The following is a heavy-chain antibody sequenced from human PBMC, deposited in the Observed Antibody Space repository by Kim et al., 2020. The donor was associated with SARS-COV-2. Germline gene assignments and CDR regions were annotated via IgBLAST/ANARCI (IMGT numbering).Heavy chain of an antibody. D-gene: IGHD6-13*01. Sequence: GGSLRHSCAASGFTFSSYAMSWVRQAPGKGLEWVSAISGSGGSTYYADSVKGRFTISRDNSKNTLYLQMNSLRAEDTAVYYCAKDLKTKAGATPAFDYWGQGTLVTVSS. CDR3: AKDLKTKAGATPAFDY. J-gene: IGHJ4*02. CDR1: GFTFSSYA. CDR2: ISGSGGST. V-gene: IGHV3-23*01.